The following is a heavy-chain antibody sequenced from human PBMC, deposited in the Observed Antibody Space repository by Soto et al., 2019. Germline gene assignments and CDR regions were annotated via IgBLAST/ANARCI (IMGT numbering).Heavy chain of an antibody. D-gene: IGHD2-15*01. Sequence: GASVKVSCKASGGTFSSYAISWVRQAPGQGLEWMGGIIPIFGTANYAQKFQGRVTITADESTSTAYMELSSLRSEDTAVYYCAAKHRYCSGGSCWFFPFDYWGQGTLVTVS. V-gene: IGHV1-69*13. CDR1: GGTFSSYA. CDR3: AAKHRYCSGGSCWFFPFDY. J-gene: IGHJ4*02. CDR2: IIPIFGTA.